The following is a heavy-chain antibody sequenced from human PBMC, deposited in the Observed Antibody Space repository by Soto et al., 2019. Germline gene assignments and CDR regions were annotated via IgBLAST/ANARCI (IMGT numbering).Heavy chain of an antibody. CDR2: LFWDDDE. V-gene: IGHV2-5*02. CDR1: GFSLSDIGVG. J-gene: IGHJ4*02. Sequence: QITLKESGPTLVKPTQTLTLTCTFSGFSLSDIGVGVGWVRQPPGKALEWLAVLFWDDDERYSPSLENRVTITKDTSENQVVLTMTRMDVVDTGTYYCARQVELSGYAIETGGQGTVVIVSS. CDR3: ARQVELSGYAIET. D-gene: IGHD5-12*01.